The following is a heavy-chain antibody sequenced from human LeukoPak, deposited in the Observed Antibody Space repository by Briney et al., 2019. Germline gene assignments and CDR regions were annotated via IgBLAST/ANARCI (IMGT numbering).Heavy chain of an antibody. CDR1: GFTFSSYS. J-gene: IGHJ3*02. CDR3: ARGKDTAMVTSAFDI. Sequence: PGGSLRLSCSASGFTFSSYSMNRVPPAPGKGLKWVLSISSSSRYLYYADPVKGRFTISRDNAKNSLYLQMNSLRAEDTAVYYCARGKDTAMVTSAFDIWGQGTMGTVSS. CDR2: ISSSSRYL. D-gene: IGHD5-18*01. V-gene: IGHV3-21*01.